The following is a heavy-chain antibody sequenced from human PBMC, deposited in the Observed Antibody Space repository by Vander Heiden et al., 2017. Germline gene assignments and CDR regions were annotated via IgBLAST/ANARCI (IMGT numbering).Heavy chain of an antibody. D-gene: IGHD3-10*01. CDR2: VSPDGTNR. CDR3: AKDSNFGSGREIDY. Sequence: QVQLVESGGGVIQPGRSLRLSCAGTGFTFSSYGIHWVRQAPGKGLEWVAVVSPDGTNRFYGDSVKGRFTISRDNSKNTLYLQMNSLRAEDTAVYYCAKDSNFGSGREIDYWGQGTLVTVSS. V-gene: IGHV3-30*18. CDR1: GFTFSSYG. J-gene: IGHJ4*02.